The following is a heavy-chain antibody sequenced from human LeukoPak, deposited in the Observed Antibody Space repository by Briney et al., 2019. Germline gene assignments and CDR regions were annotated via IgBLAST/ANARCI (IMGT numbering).Heavy chain of an antibody. J-gene: IGHJ4*02. CDR3: ARTSSGWSSHFDY. V-gene: IGHV3-48*04. CDR1: GFTFSSYS. D-gene: IGHD6-19*01. Sequence: GGSLRLSCAASGFTFSSYSMNWVRQAPGKGLEWVSYISSSGSTIYYADSVKGRFTISRDNAKNSLYVQMNSLRAEDTAVYYCARTSSGWSSHFDYWGQGTLVTVSS. CDR2: ISSSGSTI.